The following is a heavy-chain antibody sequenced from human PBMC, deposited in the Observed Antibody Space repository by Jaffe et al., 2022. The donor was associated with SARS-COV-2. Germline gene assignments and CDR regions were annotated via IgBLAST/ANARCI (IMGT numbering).Heavy chain of an antibody. CDR1: GYTFTSYG. J-gene: IGHJ6*02. CDR3: ARDSPSIPVADPYYYYGMDV. D-gene: IGHD6-19*01. Sequence: QVQLVQSGAEVKKPGASVKVSCKASGYTFTSYGISWVRQAPGQGLEWMGWISAYNGNTNYAQKLQGRVTMTTDTSTSTAYMELRSLRSDDTAVYYCARDSPSIPVADPYYYYGMDVWGQGTTVTVSS. V-gene: IGHV1-18*01. CDR2: ISAYNGNT.